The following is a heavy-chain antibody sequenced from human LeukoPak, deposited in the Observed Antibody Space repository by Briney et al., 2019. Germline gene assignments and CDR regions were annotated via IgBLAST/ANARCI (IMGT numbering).Heavy chain of an antibody. CDR1: GFTFSNYG. CDR2: ISNDGSNK. CDR3: AKDLLWYDSSGSDGMAV. V-gene: IGHV3-30*18. J-gene: IGHJ6*02. D-gene: IGHD3-22*01. Sequence: PGGSLRLSCAASGFTFSNYGMHWVRQAPGKGLEWVAVISNDGSNKYYADSVKGRYSISRDHSKNTVYLQLTSLRPEDPALYYCAKDLLWYDSSGSDGMAVWGQGTTVTVSS.